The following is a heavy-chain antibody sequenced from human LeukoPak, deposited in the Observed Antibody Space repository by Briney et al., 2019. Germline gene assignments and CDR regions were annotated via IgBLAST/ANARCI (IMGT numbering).Heavy chain of an antibody. D-gene: IGHD1-26*01. CDR2: INHSGST. V-gene: IGHV4-34*01. Sequence: SETLSLTCAVYGGSFSGYYWSWIRQPPGKGLEWIGEINHSGSTNYNPSLKSRVTISVDTSKNQFSLKLSSVTAADTAVYYCARHGSPFSYYYYYGMDVWGQGTTVTVSS. CDR3: ARHGSPFSYYYYYGMDV. J-gene: IGHJ6*02. CDR1: GGSFSGYY.